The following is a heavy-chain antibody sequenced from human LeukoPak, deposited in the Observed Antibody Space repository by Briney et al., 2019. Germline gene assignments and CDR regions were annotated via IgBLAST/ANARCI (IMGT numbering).Heavy chain of an antibody. Sequence: APVKVSCKASGYTFTSYGISWVRQAPGQGLEWMGWISAYNGNTNYAQKLQGRVTMTTDTSTNTAYKELRSLRSDDTAVYYCARDARGGIYDYWGQGTLVTVSS. CDR1: GYTFTSYG. J-gene: IGHJ4*02. V-gene: IGHV1-18*01. CDR3: ARDARGGIYDY. CDR2: ISAYNGNT. D-gene: IGHD6-13*01.